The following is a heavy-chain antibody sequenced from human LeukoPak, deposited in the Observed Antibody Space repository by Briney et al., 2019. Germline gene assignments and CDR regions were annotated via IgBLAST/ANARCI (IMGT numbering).Heavy chain of an antibody. V-gene: IGHV4-39*07. CDR2: INHSGST. CDR3: ARGRDHGDYGDY. Sequence: PSETLSLTCTVSGGSISSGSHHWGWFRQSPGKGLEWIGEINHSGSTNYNPSLKSRVTISVDTSKNQFSLKLTSVTAADTAVYYCARGRDHGDYGDYWSQGTLVTVSS. CDR1: GGSISSGSHH. D-gene: IGHD4-17*01. J-gene: IGHJ4*02.